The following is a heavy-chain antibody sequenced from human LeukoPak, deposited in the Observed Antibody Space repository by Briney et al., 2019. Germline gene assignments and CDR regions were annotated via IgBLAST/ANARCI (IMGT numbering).Heavy chain of an antibody. D-gene: IGHD1-26*01. J-gene: IGHJ3*02. CDR1: GYTFTGYY. Sequence: GASVKVSCKASGYTFTGYYMHWVRQAPGQGLEWMGWINPNSGGTNYAQKFQGRVTMTRDTSISTAYMELSRLRSDDTAVYYCARFHRSGSSHSRAFDIWGQGTMVTVSS. CDR3: ARFHRSGSSHSRAFDI. CDR2: INPNSGGT. V-gene: IGHV1-2*02.